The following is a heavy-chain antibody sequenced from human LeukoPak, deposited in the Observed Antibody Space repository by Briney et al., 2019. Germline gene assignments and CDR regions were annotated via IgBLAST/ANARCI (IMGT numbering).Heavy chain of an antibody. V-gene: IGHV4-59*12. CDR3: ASAEPRGIIWYPY. Sequence: SETLSLTCTVSGGSISSYYWSWIRQPPGKGLEWIGSIYHSGSTYYNPSLKSRVTISVDTSKNQFSLKLSSVTAADTAVYYCASAEPRGIIWYPYWGQGTLVTVSS. CDR2: IYHSGST. J-gene: IGHJ4*02. CDR1: GGSISSYY. D-gene: IGHD6-13*01.